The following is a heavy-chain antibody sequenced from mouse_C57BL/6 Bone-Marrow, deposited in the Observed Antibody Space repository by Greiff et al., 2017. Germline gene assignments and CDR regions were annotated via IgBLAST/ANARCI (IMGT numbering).Heavy chain of an antibody. CDR3: TSKFYYYGSSYGFAY. CDR2: IYPGSSDT. Sequence: EVQLQQSGTVLARPGASVKMSCKTSGYTFTSYWMHWVKQRPGQGLEWIGAIYPGSSDTSYNQTLKGKANLTAVTSASTDYMQISSLTNEYSAVYYCTSKFYYYGSSYGFAYWGQGTLVTVSA. D-gene: IGHD1-1*01. V-gene: IGHV1-5*01. J-gene: IGHJ3*01. CDR1: GYTFTSYW.